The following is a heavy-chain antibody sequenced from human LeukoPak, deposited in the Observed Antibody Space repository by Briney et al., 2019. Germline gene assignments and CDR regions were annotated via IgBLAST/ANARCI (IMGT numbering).Heavy chain of an antibody. J-gene: IGHJ4*02. CDR3: ARLGGY. CDR1: GFSVITNY. CDR2: IYSGGGA. D-gene: IGHD3-16*01. V-gene: IGHV3-66*04. Sequence: GGSLRLSCAASGFSVITNYMSWVRQAPGKGLEWVSVIYSGGGADYADSVRGRFTISRDNSKNTLYLQLNSLRAKDTAVYYCARLGGYWDQGTLVTVSS.